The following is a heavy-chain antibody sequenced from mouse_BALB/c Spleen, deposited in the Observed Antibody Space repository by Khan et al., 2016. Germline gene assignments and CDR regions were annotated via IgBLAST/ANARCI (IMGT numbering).Heavy chain of an antibody. CDR1: GYSITSDYA. D-gene: IGHD2-3*01. J-gene: IGHJ2*01. Sequence: VQLKESGPGLVKPSQSLSLTCTVTGYSITSDYAWNWIRQFPGNKLEWMGYISYSGSTSYNPSLKSRNSITRDTSKNPFFLQLNSVTTQNTTTYYCARWPCDDDYFDYWGRGTTITVSS. CDR2: ISYSGST. V-gene: IGHV3-2*02. CDR3: ARWPCDDDYFDY.